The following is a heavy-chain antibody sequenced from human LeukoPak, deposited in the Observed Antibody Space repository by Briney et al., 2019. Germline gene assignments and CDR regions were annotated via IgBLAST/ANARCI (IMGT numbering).Heavy chain of an antibody. CDR3: AKDLESYRYTSYFDY. CDR2: IRYDGSNK. V-gene: IGHV3-30*02. Sequence: GGSLRLSCAASGFTFSSYGMHWVRQAPGKGLEWVAFIRYDGSNKYYADSVKGRFTISRDNSKNTLYLQMNSLRAEDTAVYYCAKDLESYRYTSYFDYWGQGTLVTVSS. J-gene: IGHJ4*02. D-gene: IGHD3-16*02. CDR1: GFTFSSYG.